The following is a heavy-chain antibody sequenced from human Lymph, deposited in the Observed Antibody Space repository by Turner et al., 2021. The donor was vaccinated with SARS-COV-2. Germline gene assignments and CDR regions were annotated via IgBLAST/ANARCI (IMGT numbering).Heavy chain of an antibody. D-gene: IGHD3-22*01. Sequence: QVQLVESGGGVVQPGRSLRLSCAASGFTFSSYIMHWVRQAPGKGLEWVEVISYDGSNKYYADSVKGRFTISRDNSKNTLYLQMNSLRAEDTAVYYCARDLVVVTSAFDIWGQGTKVTVSS. CDR2: ISYDGSNK. J-gene: IGHJ3*02. CDR1: GFTFSSYI. CDR3: ARDLVVVTSAFDI. V-gene: IGHV3-30-3*01.